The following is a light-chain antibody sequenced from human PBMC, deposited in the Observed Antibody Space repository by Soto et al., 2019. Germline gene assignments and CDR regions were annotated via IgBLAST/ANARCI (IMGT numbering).Light chain of an antibody. Sequence: QSVLTQPRSVSGSPGQSVTISCTGTNSDIGDYNYVSWYQQHPGKAPKLMIYDVSKRPSGVSDRFSGSKSGNTASLTISGLQAEDEADYYCCSYAASVVFGGGTKLTVL. J-gene: IGLJ2*01. CDR3: CSYAASVV. CDR1: NSDIGDYNY. CDR2: DVS. V-gene: IGLV2-11*01.